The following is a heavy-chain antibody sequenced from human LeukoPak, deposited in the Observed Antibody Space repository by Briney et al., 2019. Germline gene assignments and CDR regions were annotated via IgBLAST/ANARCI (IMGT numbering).Heavy chain of an antibody. D-gene: IGHD1-14*01. V-gene: IGHV3-21*06. CDR1: GLTFSTSG. CDR3: ATETNGRHYDY. CDR2: IGPTGSDR. Sequence: PGGSLRLSCTASGLTFSTSGFNWVRQAPGKGLEWVASIGPTGSDRYHADSIKGRFTISRDNANNFRYLQMNSLRAEDTAVYYCATETNGRHYDYWGQGTLLTVSS. J-gene: IGHJ4*02.